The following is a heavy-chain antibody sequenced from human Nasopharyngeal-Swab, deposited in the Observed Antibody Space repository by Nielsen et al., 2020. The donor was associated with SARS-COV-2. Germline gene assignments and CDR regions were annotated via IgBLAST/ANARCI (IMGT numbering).Heavy chain of an antibody. CDR2: IKQDGSEK. J-gene: IGHJ4*02. CDR3: ARDQGGGELLDY. D-gene: IGHD1-26*01. Sequence: GSLRLSCAASGFTFSSYWMSWIRQAPGKGLEWVANIKQDGSEKYYVDSVKGRFTISRDNAKNSLYLQMNSLRAEDTAVYYCARDQGGGELLDYWGQGTLVTVSS. V-gene: IGHV3-7*01. CDR1: GFTFSSYW.